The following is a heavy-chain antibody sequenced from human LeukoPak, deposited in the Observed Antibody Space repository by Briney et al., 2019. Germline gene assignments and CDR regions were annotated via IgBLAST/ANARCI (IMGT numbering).Heavy chain of an antibody. CDR2: ISSSSSYI. CDR1: GFTFSSYS. CDR3: AKSGLNRFDY. J-gene: IGHJ4*02. V-gene: IGHV3-21*04. D-gene: IGHD2-15*01. Sequence: GGSLTLSCAASGFTFSSYSMNWVRQAPGKGLEWVSSISSSSSYIYYADSVKGRFTISRDNSKNTLYLQMNSLRAEDTAVYYCAKSGLNRFDYWGQGTLVTVSS.